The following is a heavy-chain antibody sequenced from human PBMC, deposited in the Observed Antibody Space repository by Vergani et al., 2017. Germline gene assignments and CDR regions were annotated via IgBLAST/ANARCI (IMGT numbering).Heavy chain of an antibody. V-gene: IGHV1-69*06. CDR1: GGTFSSYA. D-gene: IGHD3-22*01. CDR2: IIPIFGTA. J-gene: IGHJ6*02. CDR3: ARDEYYDSSGYDYYYGMDV. Sequence: QVQLVQSGAEVKKPGSSVKASCKASGGTFSSYAISWVRQAPGQGLEWMGGIIPIFGTANYAQKLQGRVTMTTDTATSTAYMELRSLRSDDTAVYYCARDEYYDSSGYDYYYGMDVWGQGTTVTVSS.